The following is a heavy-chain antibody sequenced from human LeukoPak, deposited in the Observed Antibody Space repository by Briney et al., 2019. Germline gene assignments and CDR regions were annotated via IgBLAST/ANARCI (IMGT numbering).Heavy chain of an antibody. CDR3: ARSIAAATGYDY. CDR1: GYTFTSYD. CDR2: MNPNSGNT. D-gene: IGHD6-13*01. J-gene: IGHJ4*02. V-gene: IGHV1-8*01. Sequence: ASVKVFCKASGYTFTSYDINWVRQATGQGLEWMGWMNPNSGNTGYAQKFQGRVTMTRNTSISTAYMELSSLRSEDTAVYYCARSIAAATGYDYWGQGTLVTVSS.